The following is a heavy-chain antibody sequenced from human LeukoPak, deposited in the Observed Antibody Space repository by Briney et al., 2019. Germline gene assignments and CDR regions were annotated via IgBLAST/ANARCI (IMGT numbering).Heavy chain of an antibody. V-gene: IGHV1-2*02. D-gene: IGHD3-10*01. CDR2: INPNSGGT. CDR3: ARDERFGELSGWFDP. Sequence: ASVKVSCKASGYTFTGYYIHWVRQAPGQGLEWMGWINPNSGGTNYAQKFQGRVIMTRDTSISTAYMELSRLRSDDTAVYYCARDERFGELSGWFDPWGQGTLVTVSS. J-gene: IGHJ5*02. CDR1: GYTFTGYY.